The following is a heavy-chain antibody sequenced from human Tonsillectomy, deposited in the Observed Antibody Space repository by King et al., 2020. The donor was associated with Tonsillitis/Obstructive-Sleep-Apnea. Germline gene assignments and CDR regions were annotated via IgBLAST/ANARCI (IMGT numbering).Heavy chain of an antibody. CDR1: GGSFSGYY. J-gene: IGHJ5*02. D-gene: IGHD6-13*01. CDR3: ATAAAVTNSPYTWFDP. Sequence: VQLQQWGAGLLKPSETLSLTCAVYGGSFSGYYWSWIRQPPGKGLEWIGEINHSGSTNYKPSLKSRVTISVDTSKKQFSLKLRSVTAADTAVYYCATAAAVTNSPYTWFDPWGQGTLVTVSS. V-gene: IGHV4-34*01. CDR2: INHSGST.